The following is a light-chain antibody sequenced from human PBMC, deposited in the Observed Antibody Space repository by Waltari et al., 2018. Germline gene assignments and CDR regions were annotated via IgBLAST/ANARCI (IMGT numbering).Light chain of an antibody. Sequence: QSVLTQPPSASGTPGQRVTISCSGSSSNIGSNYVYWYQQLPGTAPKLLIYMNKQRPSGVPDRFSGSKSCTSASLAISGLRSEDEADYYCAAWDDRLSVVFGGGTKLTVL. J-gene: IGLJ3*02. V-gene: IGLV1-47*01. CDR2: MNK. CDR1: SSNIGSNY. CDR3: AAWDDRLSVV.